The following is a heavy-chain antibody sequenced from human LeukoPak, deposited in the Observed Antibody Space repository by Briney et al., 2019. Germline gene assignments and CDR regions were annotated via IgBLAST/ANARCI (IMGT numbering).Heavy chain of an antibody. CDR1: GGSISSYY. CDR3: AREVIYYDILTGYSKYFDY. CDR2: IYYIGST. J-gene: IGHJ4*02. D-gene: IGHD3-9*01. Sequence: SETLSLTCTVSGGSISSYYWSWIRQPPGKGLEWIGYIYYIGSTNYNPSLKSRVTISVDTSKNQFSLKLSSVTAADTAVYYCAREVIYYDILTGYSKYFDYWGQGTLVTVSS. V-gene: IGHV4-59*01.